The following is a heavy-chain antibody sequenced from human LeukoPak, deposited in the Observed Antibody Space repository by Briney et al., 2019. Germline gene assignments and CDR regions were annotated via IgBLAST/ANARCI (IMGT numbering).Heavy chain of an antibody. Sequence: ASVKVSCKASGYTFTDYYIHWVRQAPGQGLEWMGRISPNSGGTSYAQKFQGRVTMTRDTSIATAYMELSSLRSEDTAVYYCARWNGYYYYGMDVWGQGTTVTVSS. V-gene: IGHV1-2*06. CDR3: ARWNGYYYYGMDV. D-gene: IGHD1-1*01. CDR1: GYTFTDYY. CDR2: ISPNSGGT. J-gene: IGHJ6*02.